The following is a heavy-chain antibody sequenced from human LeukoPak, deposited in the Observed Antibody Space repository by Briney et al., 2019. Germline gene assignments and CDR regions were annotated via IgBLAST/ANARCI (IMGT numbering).Heavy chain of an antibody. Sequence: PGGPLRLSCAASGFTFINYALHWVRQAPGKGLEWVAVISIDGSDKHYAESVQGRFTISRDNSKNTLYLQMNSLRAEDAAVYFCARDRHGSAVYNFDYWGQGTLVAVSS. J-gene: IGHJ4*02. V-gene: IGHV3-30*04. D-gene: IGHD5/OR15-5a*01. CDR2: ISIDGSDK. CDR3: ARDRHGSAVYNFDY. CDR1: GFTFINYA.